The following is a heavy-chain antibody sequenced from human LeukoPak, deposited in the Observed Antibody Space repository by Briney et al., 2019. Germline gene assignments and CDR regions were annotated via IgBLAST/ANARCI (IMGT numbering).Heavy chain of an antibody. J-gene: IGHJ3*02. V-gene: IGHV3-21*01. D-gene: IGHD2-15*01. CDR3: ARVCEELLDAFDI. CDR2: ISNSSSYI. Sequence: PGGSLRLSCAASGFTFSSYSMNWVRQAPGKGLEWVSSISNSSSYIYYADSVKGRFTISRDNAKNSLYLQMNSLRAEDTAVYYWARVCEELLDAFDIWGQGTMVTVSS. CDR1: GFTFSSYS.